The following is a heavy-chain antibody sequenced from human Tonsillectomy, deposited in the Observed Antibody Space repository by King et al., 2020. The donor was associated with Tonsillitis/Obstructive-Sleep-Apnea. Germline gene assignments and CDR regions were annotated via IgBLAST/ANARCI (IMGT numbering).Heavy chain of an antibody. CDR2: ISAYNGNT. CDR1: GYTFTSYG. D-gene: IGHD1-26*01. CDR3: ARDQSGEWDLYPSWFDP. J-gene: IGHJ5*02. Sequence: QLVQSGAEVKKPGASVKVSCKASGYTFTSYGISWVRQAPGQGLEWMGWISAYNGNTNYAQKLQGRVTMTTDTSPSTDYMELRSLRSDDTALSYCARDQSGEWDLYPSWFDPWGQGTLVTVSS. V-gene: IGHV1-18*01.